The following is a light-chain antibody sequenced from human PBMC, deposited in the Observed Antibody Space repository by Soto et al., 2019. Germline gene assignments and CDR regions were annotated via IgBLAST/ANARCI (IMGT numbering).Light chain of an antibody. CDR1: QSVGNN. CDR3: QQYNKWPLFT. V-gene: IGKV3-15*01. Sequence: EILMTQSPATLSVSPGERANLSCRASQSVGNNLAWYQQRPAQAPRLLIYGASTRATGIPARFSGSGSGTEFTLTINSLQSEDFALYYCQQYNKWPLFTFGPGTRVDI. J-gene: IGKJ3*01. CDR2: GAS.